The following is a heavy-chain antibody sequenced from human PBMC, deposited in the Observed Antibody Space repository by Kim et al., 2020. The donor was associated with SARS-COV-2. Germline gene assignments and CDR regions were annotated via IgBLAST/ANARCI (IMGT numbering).Heavy chain of an antibody. D-gene: IGHD1-7*01. CDR1: GFSFSNYA. CDR3: AKDRRGNWNFVGYFDY. V-gene: IGHV3-23*01. J-gene: IGHJ4*02. Sequence: GGFLRLSCTASGFSFSNYAMSWVRQAPGKGLEWVSAIGEGGDRTYYADSVKGRFTISRDNSKNTLYLQMDSLRAEDTAVYYCAKDRRGNWNFVGYFDYWGQGTLVTVSS. CDR2: IGEGGDRT.